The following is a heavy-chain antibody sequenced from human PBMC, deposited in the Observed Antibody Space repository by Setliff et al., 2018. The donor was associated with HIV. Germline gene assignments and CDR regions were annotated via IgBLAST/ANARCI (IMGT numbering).Heavy chain of an antibody. CDR3: ARQGGYNSPLMV. CDR1: GGSISSTNYF. V-gene: IGHV4-39*01. J-gene: IGHJ4*02. CDR2: IYYHGST. Sequence: SETLSLTCTVSGGSISSTNYFWGWIRQPPGKGLEWIGTIYYHGSTYYNPSLKSRVTISVDTSKNQFSLKLSSVTAADTAVYYCARQGGYNSPLMVWGQGKLVTVSS. D-gene: IGHD3-10*01.